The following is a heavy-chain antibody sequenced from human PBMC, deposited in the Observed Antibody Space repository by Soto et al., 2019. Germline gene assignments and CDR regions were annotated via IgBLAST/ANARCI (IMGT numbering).Heavy chain of an antibody. Sequence: SETLSLTCAVSGHSISSGFYYWGWIRQPPGKGLEWIGSIYHSGSTYYNPSLKSRVTMSVDTSKNQLSLKLSSVPAADTAVYYCASDGYSYSARYFDYWGQGTRVTVSS. CDR1: GHSISSGFYY. D-gene: IGHD5-18*01. CDR3: ASDGYSYSARYFDY. J-gene: IGHJ4*02. CDR2: IYHSGST. V-gene: IGHV4-38-2*01.